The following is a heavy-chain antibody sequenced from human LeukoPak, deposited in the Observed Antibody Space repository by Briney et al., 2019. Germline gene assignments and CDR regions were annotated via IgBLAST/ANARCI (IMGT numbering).Heavy chain of an antibody. Sequence: PGGSLRLSCAASEFTFSNYGVHWFRQAPGKGLFWVSRINRDGSTTKYADSVKGRFTVSRDNAKNTLNLQMNSLRAEDTAVYYCARDKKSGESSEIDYWGQGTLVTVSS. D-gene: IGHD3-10*01. CDR2: INRDGSTT. CDR1: EFTFSNYG. J-gene: IGHJ4*02. V-gene: IGHV3-74*03. CDR3: ARDKKSGESSEIDY.